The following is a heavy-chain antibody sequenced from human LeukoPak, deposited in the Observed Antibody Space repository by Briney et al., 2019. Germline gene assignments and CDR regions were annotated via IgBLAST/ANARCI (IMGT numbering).Heavy chain of an antibody. Sequence: ASVKVSCKASGYTFTSYGISWVRQAPGQRLEGMGWISAYNGNTYYAQKLQGRLTMTTDPSTSTAYMELRSLRSDDTAVYYCARDQPRELPPFDYWGQGTLVTVPS. CDR2: ISAYNGNT. J-gene: IGHJ4*02. CDR1: GYTFTSYG. CDR3: ARDQPRELPPFDY. V-gene: IGHV1-18*01. D-gene: IGHD1-26*01.